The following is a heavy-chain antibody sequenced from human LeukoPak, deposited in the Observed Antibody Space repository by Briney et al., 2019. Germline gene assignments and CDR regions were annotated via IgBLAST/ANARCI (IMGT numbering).Heavy chain of an antibody. CDR2: INHSGST. Sequence: SETLSLTCAVYGGSFSGYYWSWIRQPPGKGLEWIGEINHSGSTNDNPSLKSRVTISVDTSKNQFSLKLSSVTAADTAVYYCARLTYYYGSGPYYYYMDVWGKGTTVTISS. J-gene: IGHJ6*03. V-gene: IGHV4-34*01. CDR3: ARLTYYYGSGPYYYYMDV. CDR1: GGSFSGYY. D-gene: IGHD3-10*01.